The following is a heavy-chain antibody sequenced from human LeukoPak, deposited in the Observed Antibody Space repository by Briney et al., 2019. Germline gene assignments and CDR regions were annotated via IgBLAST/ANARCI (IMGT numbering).Heavy chain of an antibody. Sequence: SETLSLTCTVSGGSISSYYWSWIRQPPGKGLEWIGYIYYSGSTNYNPSLKSRVTISVDTSKNQFSLKLSSVTAADTAVYYCARGGPFWQQLVDYWGQGTLVTVSS. CDR3: ARGGPFWQQLVDY. CDR2: IYYSGST. J-gene: IGHJ4*02. V-gene: IGHV4-59*01. CDR1: GGSISSYY. D-gene: IGHD6-13*01.